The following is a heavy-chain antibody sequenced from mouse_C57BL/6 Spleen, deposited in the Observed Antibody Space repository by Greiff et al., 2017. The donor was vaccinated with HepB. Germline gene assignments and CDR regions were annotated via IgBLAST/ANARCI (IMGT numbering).Heavy chain of an antibody. J-gene: IGHJ1*03. Sequence: QVHVKQSGPELVKPGASVKISCKASGYAFSSSWMNWVKQRPGKGLEWIGRIYPGDGDTNYNGKFKGKATLTADKSSSTAYMQLSSLTSEDSAVYFCARKVITSGYFDVWGTGTTVTVSS. CDR1: GYAFSSSW. D-gene: IGHD1-1*01. V-gene: IGHV1-82*01. CDR2: IYPGDGDT. CDR3: ARKVITSGYFDV.